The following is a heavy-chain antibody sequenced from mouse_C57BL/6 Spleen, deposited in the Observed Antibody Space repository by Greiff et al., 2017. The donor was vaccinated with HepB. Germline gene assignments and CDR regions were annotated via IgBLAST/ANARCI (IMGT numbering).Heavy chain of an antibody. J-gene: IGHJ4*01. CDR2: ISDGGSYT. D-gene: IGHD1-1*01. CDR3: ARDKGYYGSSYAMDY. CDR1: GFTFSSYA. Sequence: EVKLVESGGGLVKPGGSLKLSCAASGFTFSSYAMSWVRQTPEKRLEWVATISDGGSYTYYPDNVKGRFTISRDNAKNNLYLQMSHLKSEDTAMYYCARDKGYYGSSYAMDYWGQGTSVTVSS. V-gene: IGHV5-4*01.